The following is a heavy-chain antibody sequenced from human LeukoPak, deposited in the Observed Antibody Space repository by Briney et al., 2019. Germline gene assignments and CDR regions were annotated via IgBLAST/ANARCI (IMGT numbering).Heavy chain of an antibody. V-gene: IGHV3-23*01. J-gene: IGHJ4*02. Sequence: GGSLRLSCAASGFTFNNYAMTWVRQAPGKGLEWVSAISGLVHSTYYADSVKGRFTISRDNSKNTLYLQMNSLRAEDTAVYYCAKVPGYYYDSSGYYYFDYWGQGTLVTVSS. CDR1: GFTFNNYA. CDR3: AKVPGYYYDSSGYYYFDY. D-gene: IGHD3-22*01. CDR2: ISGLVHST.